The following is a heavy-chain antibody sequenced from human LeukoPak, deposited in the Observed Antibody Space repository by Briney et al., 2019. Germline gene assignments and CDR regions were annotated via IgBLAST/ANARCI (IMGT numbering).Heavy chain of an antibody. CDR2: FDPEDGET. CDR3: ATRGVEMATISS. V-gene: IGHV1-24*01. D-gene: IGHD5-24*01. Sequence: GASVKVSCKVSGYTLTELSMRWVRQAPGKGLEWMGGFDPEDGETIYAQKFQGRVTMTEDTSTDTAYMELSSLRSEDTAVYYCATRGVEMATISSWGQGTLVTVSS. CDR1: GYTLTELS. J-gene: IGHJ5*02.